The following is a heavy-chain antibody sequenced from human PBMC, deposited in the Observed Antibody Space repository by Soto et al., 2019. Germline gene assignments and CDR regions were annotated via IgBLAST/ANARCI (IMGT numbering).Heavy chain of an antibody. CDR1: GFTFSSYA. V-gene: IGHV3-30-3*01. CDR2: ISYDGSNK. CDR3: ARDLSRIGATFDY. Sequence: QVQLVESGGGVVQPGRSLRLSCAASGFTFSSYAMHWVRQAPGKGLEWVALISYDGSNKYYADSVKGRFTISRDNSKNTRYLQMNSLRAEDTAVYDCARDLSRIGATFDYWGQGTLVTVSS. D-gene: IGHD3-3*01. J-gene: IGHJ4*02.